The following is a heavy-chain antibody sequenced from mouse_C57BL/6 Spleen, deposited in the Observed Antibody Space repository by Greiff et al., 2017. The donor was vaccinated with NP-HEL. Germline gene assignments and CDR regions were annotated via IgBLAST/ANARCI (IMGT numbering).Heavy chain of an antibody. CDR2: INPGSGGT. Sequence: VQLVESGAELVRPGTSVKVSCKASGYAFTNYLIEWVKQRPGQGLEWIGVINPGSGGTNYNEKFKGKATLTADKSSSTAYMQLSSLTSEDSAVYFCARSGGRIGDYWGQGTTLTVSS. V-gene: IGHV1-54*01. J-gene: IGHJ2*01. CDR3: ARSGGRIGDY. CDR1: GYAFTNYL. D-gene: IGHD3-1*01.